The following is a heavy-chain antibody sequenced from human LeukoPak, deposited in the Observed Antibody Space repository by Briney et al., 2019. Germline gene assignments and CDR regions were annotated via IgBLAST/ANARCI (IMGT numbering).Heavy chain of an antibody. D-gene: IGHD1-26*01. CDR2: INWNGGGS. Sequence: GGSLRLSCAASGFTFDDYGLSWVRQAPGEGLEWVSGINWNGGGSGYADSVKGRFTISRDNAKNSLYLQMNSLRAGDTALYYCARMGSGSYYYYFYMDVWGKGTTVTVSS. V-gene: IGHV3-20*04. CDR3: ARMGSGSYYYYFYMDV. CDR1: GFTFDDYG. J-gene: IGHJ6*03.